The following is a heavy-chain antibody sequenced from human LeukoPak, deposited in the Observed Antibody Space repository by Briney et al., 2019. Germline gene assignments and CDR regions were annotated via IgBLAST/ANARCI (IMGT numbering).Heavy chain of an antibody. CDR1: GFTFSTYW. CDR2: LDRDGTTT. V-gene: IGHV3-74*01. CDR3: VRDTENIGYDAFEF. D-gene: IGHD2/OR15-2a*01. J-gene: IGHJ5*01. Sequence: GGSLRLSCVASGFTFSTYWMHWVRQAPGKGLEWVSRLDRDGTTTSYADSVYGRFTISRDNAKGTLYLQMRSLRAEDTAVYYCVRDTENIGYDAFEFWGHGTLVTVSS.